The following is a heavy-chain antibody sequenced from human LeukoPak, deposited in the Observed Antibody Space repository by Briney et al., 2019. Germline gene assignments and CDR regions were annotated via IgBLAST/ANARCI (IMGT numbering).Heavy chain of an antibody. CDR3: ARAGLRLSGWLREYFYDS. D-gene: IGHD2/OR15-2a*01. CDR1: GGLFDGHY. J-gene: IGHJ4*02. CDR2: VNHAEIT. V-gene: IGHV4-34*01. Sequence: SETLSLTCAVYGGLFDGHYWTWIRQSPERGLEWIGEVNHAEITHYNPSLRSRLTLSTDASKNQFFLRLTSVTAADTAVYYCARAGLRLSGWLREYFYDSWSQEILVTVSS.